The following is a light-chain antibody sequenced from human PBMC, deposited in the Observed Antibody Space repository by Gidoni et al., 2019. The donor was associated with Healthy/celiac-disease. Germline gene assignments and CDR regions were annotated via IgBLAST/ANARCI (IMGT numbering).Light chain of an antibody. V-gene: IGLV3-21*02. J-gene: IGLJ2*01. CDR3: QAWDSSSDHVV. CDR2: DDS. Sequence: SYVLTQPPSVSVAPGQTARITCGGNNIGSKSVHWYQQKPGQAPVLVVYDDSDRPSGLPERFSGSNSGNTATLTISRVEAGDEADYYCQAWDSSSDHVVFGGGTKLTVL. CDR1: NIGSKS.